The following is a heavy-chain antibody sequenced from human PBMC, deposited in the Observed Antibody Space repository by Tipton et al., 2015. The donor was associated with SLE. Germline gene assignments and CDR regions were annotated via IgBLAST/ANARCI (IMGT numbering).Heavy chain of an antibody. J-gene: IGHJ4*02. Sequence: TLSLTCAVSGGSISSSSYYWGWIRQPPGKGLEWIGTIYYSGSTYYNPSLKSRVTISVDTSKSQFSLKLTSVPAADTAVYYCAGYDYSSSDWGQGTLVTVSS. CDR3: AGYDYSSSD. CDR2: IYYSGST. V-gene: IGHV4-39*07. D-gene: IGHD6-6*01. CDR1: GGSISSSSYY.